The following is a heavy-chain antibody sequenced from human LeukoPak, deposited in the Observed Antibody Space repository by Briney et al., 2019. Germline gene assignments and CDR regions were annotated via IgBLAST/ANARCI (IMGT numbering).Heavy chain of an antibody. Sequence: ASVKVSCKASGYTFTSYGVSWVRQAPGQGLEWMGWISAYNGNTNYAQKLQGRVTMTTDTSTSTAYMELRSLGSDDTAVYYCARVYSSSSRNWFDPWGQGTLVTVSS. CDR2: ISAYNGNT. J-gene: IGHJ5*02. CDR3: ARVYSSSSRNWFDP. CDR1: GYTFTSYG. V-gene: IGHV1-18*01. D-gene: IGHD6-6*01.